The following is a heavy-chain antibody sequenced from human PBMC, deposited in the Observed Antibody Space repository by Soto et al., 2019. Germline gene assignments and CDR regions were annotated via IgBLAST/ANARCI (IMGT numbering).Heavy chain of an antibody. V-gene: IGHV6-1*01. Sequence: VQLQQSGQGLVKPAQTLSLTCAISGDSVSINNDAWTWIRQPPSRGLEWQGSTYYRSKWYSDYALSMRSRITINPDTSKHQFSLQLNPGTPEYTAVYYFACQTIAAGRDTMAVWGRGPTVTVSS. J-gene: IGHJ6*04. CDR1: GDSVSINNDA. D-gene: IGHD6-6*01. CDR2: TYYRSKWYS. CDR3: ACQTIAAGRDTMAV.